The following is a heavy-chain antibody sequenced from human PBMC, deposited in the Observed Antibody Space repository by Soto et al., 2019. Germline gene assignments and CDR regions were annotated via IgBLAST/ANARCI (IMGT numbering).Heavy chain of an antibody. CDR2: ISWNSGSI. D-gene: IGHD3-22*01. Sequence: PGGSLRLSCAASGFTFDYYAMHWVRQAPGKGLEWVSGISWNSGSIGYADSVKGRFTISRDNAKNSLYLQMNSLRAEDTALYYCAKERPSKDSSGYYFRSYWYFDLWGRGTLVTVSS. J-gene: IGHJ2*01. V-gene: IGHV3-9*01. CDR3: AKERPSKDSSGYYFRSYWYFDL. CDR1: GFTFDYYA.